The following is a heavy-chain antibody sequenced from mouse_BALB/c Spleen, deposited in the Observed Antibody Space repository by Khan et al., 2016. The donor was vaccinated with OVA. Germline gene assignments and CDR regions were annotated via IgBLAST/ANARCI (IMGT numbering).Heavy chain of an antibody. Sequence: EVELVESGGDLVKPGGSLKLSCAASGFTFSNYGMSWVRQTPDKRLEWVALISTSGSYTYYPDSVKGRFTISRDNAKNTLYLQMSSLKSEDTAIYYCARCHYGRSYDYDAMDYWGQGTSVTVSS. V-gene: IGHV5-6*01. CDR2: ISTSGSYT. D-gene: IGHD1-1*01. CDR1: GFTFSNYG. CDR3: ARCHYGRSYDYDAMDY. J-gene: IGHJ4*01.